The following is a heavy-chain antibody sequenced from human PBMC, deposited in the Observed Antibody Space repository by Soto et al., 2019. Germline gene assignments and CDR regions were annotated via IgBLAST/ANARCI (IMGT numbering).Heavy chain of an antibody. Sequence: QVQLVQSGAEVKKPGASVKVSCKASGYAFTWVNIHWVRQAPGQRLEWMGWINAGNGNTKYSQKFPGRVTFTRDTSANTAYMELSSLISEDTAVYYCARPKDYDDCLDLWGQGTLGTVSS. CDR3: ARPKDYDDCLDL. D-gene: IGHD3-22*01. CDR2: INAGNGNT. CDR1: GYAFTWVN. V-gene: IGHV1-3*01. J-gene: IGHJ4*02.